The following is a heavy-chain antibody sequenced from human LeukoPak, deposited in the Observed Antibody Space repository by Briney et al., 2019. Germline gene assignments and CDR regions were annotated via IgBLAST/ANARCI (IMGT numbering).Heavy chain of an antibody. CDR2: INHSGST. CDR3: ASRLLRYPDY. J-gene: IGHJ4*02. V-gene: IGHV4-34*01. CDR1: GGSFSGYY. Sequence: PSETLSLTCAVYGGSFSGYYWSWIRQPPGRGLEWIGEINHSGSTNYNPSLKSRVTISVDTSKNQFSLKLSSVTAADTAVYYCASRLLRYPDYWGQGTLVTVSS. D-gene: IGHD3-22*01.